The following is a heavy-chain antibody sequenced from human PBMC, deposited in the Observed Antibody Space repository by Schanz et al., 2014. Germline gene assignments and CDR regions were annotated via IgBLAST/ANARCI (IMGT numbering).Heavy chain of an antibody. D-gene: IGHD3-10*02. CDR1: GFTFSSYW. CDR2: IYSVGTKT. CDR3: ARAGFYVPGRASCCFDI. J-gene: IGHJ3*02. V-gene: IGHV3-74*01. Sequence: EVQLVESGGGLVQSGGSLRLSCAASGFTFSSYWMHWVRQAPGKGLVWVSRIYSVGTKTDYADSVKGRFTISRDNAKNTLYLQMNSLRAEDTTVWYCARAGFYVPGRASCCFDIWGQGTMVTVSS.